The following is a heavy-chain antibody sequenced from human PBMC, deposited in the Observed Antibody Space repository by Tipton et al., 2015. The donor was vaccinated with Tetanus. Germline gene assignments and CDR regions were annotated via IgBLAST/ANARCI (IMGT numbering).Heavy chain of an antibody. V-gene: IGHV4-39*02. CDR1: GGSISDKKYY. J-gene: IGHJ4*02. CDR2: IYFEGST. D-gene: IGHD5-24*01. CDR3: ARGITDGYNRRLDY. Sequence: TLSLTCTVSGGSISDKKYYWGWIRQPPGKGLEWIASIYFEGSTYYSPSLESRVTIAVDTSQNVFSLRLTSVNDADTAVYYCARGITDGYNRRLDYWGQGTRVAVS.